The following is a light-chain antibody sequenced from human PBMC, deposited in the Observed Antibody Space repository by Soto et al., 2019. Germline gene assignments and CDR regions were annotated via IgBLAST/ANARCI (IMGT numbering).Light chain of an antibody. CDR1: QNITSW. CDR3: QQYKSFPFT. J-gene: IGKJ2*01. Sequence: DIQMTQSPSTLSASVADRVTIACRASQNITSWLAWYQLKPGKAPKLLIYDASTLESGVPSRFSGSGSATEFTLTINSLQPDDFATYYCQQYKSFPFTFGQGTKLEI. V-gene: IGKV1-5*01. CDR2: DAS.